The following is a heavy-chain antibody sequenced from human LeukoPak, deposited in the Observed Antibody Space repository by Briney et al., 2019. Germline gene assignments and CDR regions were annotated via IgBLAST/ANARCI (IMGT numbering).Heavy chain of an antibody. V-gene: IGHV3-30*03. CDR2: VPTNGNSK. Sequence: GRSLRLSCAASGFTFSRYVMHWVRQAPGKGLDWVAGVPTNGNSKYYIDSVKGRFTISRDNSKSTLDLQMNSLTTEDTAVYYCAREGYTSGRAPVFDFWGQGTMVTVSS. CDR3: AREGYTSGRAPVFDF. J-gene: IGHJ3*01. D-gene: IGHD6-19*01. CDR1: GFTFSRYV.